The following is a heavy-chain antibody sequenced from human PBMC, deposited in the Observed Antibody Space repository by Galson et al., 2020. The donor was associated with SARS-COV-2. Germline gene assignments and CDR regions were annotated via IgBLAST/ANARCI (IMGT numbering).Heavy chain of an antibody. J-gene: IGHJ6*02. CDR1: GFTFDDYA. D-gene: IGHD3-9*01. V-gene: IGHV3-9*01. CDR2: ISWNSGSI. CDR3: AKGLVDYDILTGYYYYGMDV. Sequence: SLKISCAASGFTFDDYAMHWVRQAPGKGLEWVSGISWNSGSIGYADSVKGRFTISRDNAKNSLYLQMNSLRAEDTALYYCAKGLVDYDILTGYYYYGMDVWGQGATVTVSS.